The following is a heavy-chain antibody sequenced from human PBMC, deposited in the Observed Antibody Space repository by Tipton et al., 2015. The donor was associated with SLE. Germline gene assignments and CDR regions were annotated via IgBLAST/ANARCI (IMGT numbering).Heavy chain of an antibody. V-gene: IGHV3-23*03. CDR1: GFIFSMHT. J-gene: IGHJ4*02. CDR2: IYSDETNT. Sequence: SLRLSCAASGFIFSMHTMTWVRQAPGTGLEWVSLIYSDETNTHYVDAVKGRFTISRDDSKNTLYLQMNSLRAEDTAIYYCAKDLRGYSNDLWGRGTLVTVSS. CDR3: AKDLRGYSNDL. D-gene: IGHD5-18*01.